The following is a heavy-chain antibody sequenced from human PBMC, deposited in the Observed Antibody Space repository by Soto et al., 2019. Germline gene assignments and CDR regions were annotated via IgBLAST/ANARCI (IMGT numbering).Heavy chain of an antibody. V-gene: IGHV3-48*02. CDR3: ARLPKGSTVTS. Sequence: EVQLVESGGGLVHPGGSLRLSCAASGFTFSDYSMNWVRQAPGKGLEWVSYITSDGGVTYYADPVKGRFSVSRDNDTKSLFLQMNSLRDEDTAVYYCARLPKGSTVTSWGQGTLVTVSS. J-gene: IGHJ4*02. D-gene: IGHD4-17*01. CDR1: GFTFSDYS. CDR2: ITSDGGVT.